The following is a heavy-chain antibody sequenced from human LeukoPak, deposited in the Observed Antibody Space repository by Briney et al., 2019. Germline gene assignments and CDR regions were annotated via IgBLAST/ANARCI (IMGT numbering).Heavy chain of an antibody. J-gene: IGHJ5*02. CDR1: GYTFTSYD. Sequence: ASVKVSCKASGYTFTSYDINWVRQATGQGLEWTGWMNPNSGNTGYAQRFQGRVTMTRNTSISTAYMELSSPRSEDTAVYYCARGRYCSGGSCSNWFDPWGQGTLVTVSS. CDR2: MNPNSGNT. V-gene: IGHV1-8*01. CDR3: ARGRYCSGGSCSNWFDP. D-gene: IGHD2-15*01.